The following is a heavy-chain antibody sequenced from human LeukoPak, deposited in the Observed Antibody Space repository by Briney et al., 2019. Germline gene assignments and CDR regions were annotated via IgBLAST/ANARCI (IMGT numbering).Heavy chain of an antibody. Sequence: ASVKVSCKASGGTFSSYAISWVRQAPGQGLGWMGGIIPIFGTANYAQKFQGRVTMTTDTSTSTAYMELRSLRSDDTAVYYCARDYVPYYYYYMDVWGKGTTVTVSS. J-gene: IGHJ6*03. V-gene: IGHV1-69*05. CDR3: ARDYVPYYYYYMDV. CDR1: GGTFSSYA. D-gene: IGHD3-16*01. CDR2: IIPIFGTA.